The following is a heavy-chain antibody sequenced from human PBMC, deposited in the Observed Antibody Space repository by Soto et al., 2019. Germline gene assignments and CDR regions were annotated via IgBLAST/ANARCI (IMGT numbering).Heavy chain of an antibody. J-gene: IGHJ4*02. CDR1: GFTVSNNY. V-gene: IGHV3-53*01. D-gene: IGHD3-9*01. Sequence: GGSLRLSCAAAGFTVSNNYMNWVRQAPGKGLEWVAVIYSDGSTYYADSVKGRFTISRDNSKNTLYLQMNSLRAEDTAVYYCARGHYDILTGYYFFDYWGQGTLVTVSS. CDR3: ARGHYDILTGYYFFDY. CDR2: IYSDGST.